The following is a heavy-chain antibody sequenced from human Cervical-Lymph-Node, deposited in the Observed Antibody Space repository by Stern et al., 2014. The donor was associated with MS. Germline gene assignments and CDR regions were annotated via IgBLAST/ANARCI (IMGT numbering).Heavy chain of an antibody. CDR1: GFTFSDYY. Sequence: VQLVESGGGLVKPGGSLRLSCAASGFTFSDYYMSWIRQAPGKGLEWVSYISSSGSTIYYADSVKGRFTISRDNAKNSLYLQMNSLRAEDTAVYYCARYTHLGYCSGGSCLPRYFDLWGRGTLVTVSS. J-gene: IGHJ2*01. D-gene: IGHD2-15*01. CDR2: ISSSGSTI. CDR3: ARYTHLGYCSGGSCLPRYFDL. V-gene: IGHV3-11*01.